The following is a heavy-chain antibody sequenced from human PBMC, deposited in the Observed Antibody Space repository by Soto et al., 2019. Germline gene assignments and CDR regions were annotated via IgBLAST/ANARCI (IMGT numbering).Heavy chain of an antibody. J-gene: IGHJ6*02. CDR2: ISYDGSNK. CDR1: GFTFSSYA. D-gene: IGHD3-10*01. CDR3: ARARGGFGASYRTYGMDV. V-gene: IGHV3-30-3*01. Sequence: GGSLRLSCAASGFTFSSYAMHWVRQAPGKGLEWVAVISYDGSNKYYADSVKGRFTISRDNSKNTLYLQMNSLRAEDTAVYYCARARGGFGASYRTYGMDVWGQGTTVTVSS.